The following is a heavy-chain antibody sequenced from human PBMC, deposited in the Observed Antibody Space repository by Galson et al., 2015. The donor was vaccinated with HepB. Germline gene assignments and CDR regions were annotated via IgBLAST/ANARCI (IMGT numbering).Heavy chain of an antibody. Sequence: CAISGDSVSSNSAAWNWIRQSPSRGLEWLGRTYYRSKWYNDYAVSVKSRITINPDTSKNQFSLQLNSVTPEDTAVYYCARAFVATTLKAFDYWGQGTLVTVSS. D-gene: IGHD5-12*01. CDR1: GDSVSSNSAA. CDR2: TYYRSKWYN. CDR3: ARAFVATTLKAFDY. V-gene: IGHV6-1*01. J-gene: IGHJ4*02.